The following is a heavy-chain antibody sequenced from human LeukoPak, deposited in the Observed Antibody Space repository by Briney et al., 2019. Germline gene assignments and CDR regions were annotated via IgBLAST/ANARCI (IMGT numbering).Heavy chain of an antibody. CDR2: ISSSSSYI. CDR1: GFTFSSYS. J-gene: IGHJ4*02. Sequence: GGSLRLSCAASGFTFSSYSMNWVRQAPGKRLEWVSSISSSSSYIYYADSVKGRFTISRDNAKNSLYLQMNSLRAEDTAVYYCARYYGSGSYYTDNWGQGTLVTVSS. D-gene: IGHD3-10*01. V-gene: IGHV3-21*01. CDR3: ARYYGSGSYYTDN.